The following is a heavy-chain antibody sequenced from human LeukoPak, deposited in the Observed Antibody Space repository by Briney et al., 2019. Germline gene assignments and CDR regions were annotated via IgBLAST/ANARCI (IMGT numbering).Heavy chain of an antibody. CDR3: AKESLTFHYYYMDV. Sequence: GGSLRLSCAASGFTFSSYGMHWVRQAPGKGLEWVAFIRYDGSNKYYADSVKGRFTISRDNSKNTLYLQMNSLRAEDTAVYYCAKESLTFHYYYMDVWGEGTTVTISS. CDR2: IRYDGSNK. CDR1: GFTFSSYG. J-gene: IGHJ6*03. D-gene: IGHD2/OR15-2a*01. V-gene: IGHV3-30*02.